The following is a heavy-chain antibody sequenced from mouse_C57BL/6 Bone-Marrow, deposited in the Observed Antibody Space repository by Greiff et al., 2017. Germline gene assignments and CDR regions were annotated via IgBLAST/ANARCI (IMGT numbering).Heavy chain of an antibody. D-gene: IGHD2-5*01. Sequence: VQLKQSGAELVRPGASVKLSCTASGFNIKDDYMHWVKQRPEQGLEWIGWIDPENGDTEYASKFQGKATITADTSSNTAYLQLSSLTSEDTAVYYCITGGYSNYDWYFDVWGTGTTVTVAS. V-gene: IGHV14-4*01. CDR1: GFNIKDDY. CDR3: ITGGYSNYDWYFDV. CDR2: IDPENGDT. J-gene: IGHJ1*03.